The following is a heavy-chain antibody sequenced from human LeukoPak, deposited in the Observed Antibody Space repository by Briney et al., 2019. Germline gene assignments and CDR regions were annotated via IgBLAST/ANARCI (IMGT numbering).Heavy chain of an antibody. J-gene: IGHJ4*02. CDR3: VKDRYVARGDYLDF. CDR1: GFTFNNYY. V-gene: IGHV3-23*01. Sequence: GGSLRLSCVASGFTFNNYYMTWVRQAPGKGLEWVSTIGGSDGSTYYADSVKGRFTISRDNAKNTQSIQMSSLRTEDTAIYYCVKDRYVARGDYLDFWGQGTLVTVSS. D-gene: IGHD3-10*01. CDR2: IGGSDGST.